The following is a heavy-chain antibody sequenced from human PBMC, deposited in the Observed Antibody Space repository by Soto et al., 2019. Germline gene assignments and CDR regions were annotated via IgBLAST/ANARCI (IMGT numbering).Heavy chain of an antibody. J-gene: IGHJ6*02. CDR1: GGSISSGGYY. Sequence: PSETLSLTCTVSGGSISSGGYYWSWIRQHPGKGLEWIGYIYYSGSTYYNPSLKSRVTISVDTSKNQFSLKLSSVTAADTAMYYCASFPNYYSNYYYYYGMDVWGQGTTVTVSS. CDR3: ASFPNYYSNYYYYYGMDV. V-gene: IGHV4-31*03. CDR2: IYYSGST. D-gene: IGHD4-4*01.